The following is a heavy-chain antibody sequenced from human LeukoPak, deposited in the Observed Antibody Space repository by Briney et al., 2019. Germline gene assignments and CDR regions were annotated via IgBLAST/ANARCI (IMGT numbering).Heavy chain of an antibody. Sequence: GGSLRLSCAASGFTFSSYEMNWVRQAPGKGLEWVSYISSSGSTIYYADSVKGRFTISRDNAKNSLYLQMNSLRAEDTAVYYCARLSNWSLYHYYYYGMDVWGQGTTVTVSS. V-gene: IGHV3-48*03. J-gene: IGHJ6*02. CDR1: GFTFSSYE. CDR2: ISSSGSTI. CDR3: ARLSNWSLYHYYYYGMDV. D-gene: IGHD1-20*01.